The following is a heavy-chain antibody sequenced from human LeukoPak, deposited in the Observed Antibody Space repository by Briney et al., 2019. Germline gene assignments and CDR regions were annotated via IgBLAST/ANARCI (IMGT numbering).Heavy chain of an antibody. CDR2: LNPSGGSS. V-gene: IGHV1-46*01. CDR3: ARGFPTYSSSSDYFDY. J-gene: IGHJ4*02. Sequence: ASVKVSCKASGYTVTSYYMHWVRQAPGQGLEWMAILNPSGGSSNYAQKFQGRATLTRATSTGTVYMELSSLRAEDTAVYYCARGFPTYSSSSDYFDYWGQGTLVTVSS. CDR1: GYTVTSYY. D-gene: IGHD6-6*01.